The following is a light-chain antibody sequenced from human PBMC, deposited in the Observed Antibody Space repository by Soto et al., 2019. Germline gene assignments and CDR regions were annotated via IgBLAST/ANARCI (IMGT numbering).Light chain of an antibody. CDR1: SSDVGGYNY. CDR3: CSYAGSYTFV. Sequence: QLVLTQPRSVSGSPGQSVTISCTGTSSDVGGYNYVSWYQQHPGKAPKLMIYDVSKRPSGVPDRFSGSKSGNTASLTISGLQAEDEADYYCCSYAGSYTFVFGGGTQLT. J-gene: IGLJ7*01. V-gene: IGLV2-11*01. CDR2: DVS.